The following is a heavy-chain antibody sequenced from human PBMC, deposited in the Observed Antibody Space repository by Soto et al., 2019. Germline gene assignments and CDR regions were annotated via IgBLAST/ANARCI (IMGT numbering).Heavy chain of an antibody. Sequence: GGSLRLSCAASGFTFSSYAMSWVRQAPGKGLEWVSAISGSGGSTYYADSVKGRFTISRDNSKNTLYLQMNSLRGEDTAVYYCAKGAPLGPTWDNWFDPWGQGTLVTVSS. D-gene: IGHD1-26*01. CDR1: GFTFSSYA. CDR2: ISGSGGST. V-gene: IGHV3-23*01. J-gene: IGHJ5*02. CDR3: AKGAPLGPTWDNWFDP.